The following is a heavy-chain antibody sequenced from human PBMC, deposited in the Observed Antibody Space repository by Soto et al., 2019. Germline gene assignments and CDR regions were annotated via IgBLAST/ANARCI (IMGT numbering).Heavy chain of an antibody. CDR1: GYTFTSYD. J-gene: IGHJ6*02. CDR2: MNPNSGNT. V-gene: IGHV1-8*01. CDR3: ARAVGHSSGWYDRSYYYYGMDV. Sequence: QVQLVQSGAEVKKPGASVKVSCKASGYTFTSYDINWMRQATGQGLEWMGWMNPNSGNTGYAQKFQGRVTMTRNTSISTAYMELSSLRSEDTAVYYCARAVGHSSGWYDRSYYYYGMDVWGQGTTVTVSS. D-gene: IGHD6-19*01.